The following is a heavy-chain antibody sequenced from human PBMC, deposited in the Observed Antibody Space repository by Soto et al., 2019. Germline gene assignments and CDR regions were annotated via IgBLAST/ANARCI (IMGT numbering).Heavy chain of an antibody. CDR1: GFTFSGYS. V-gene: IGHV3-21*01. D-gene: IGHD2-8*01. CDR3: ARGFRNGFNV. CDR2: ISGPSIYI. Sequence: EVQLVESGGGLVKPGGSLRLSSVASGFTFSGYSINWFRQAPGKGLEWVSYISGPSIYIYYADSVKGRFTISRDNAKSAVYLQMNSLRAEDTAVYYCARGFRNGFNVWGQGTTGSVSS. J-gene: IGHJ6*02.